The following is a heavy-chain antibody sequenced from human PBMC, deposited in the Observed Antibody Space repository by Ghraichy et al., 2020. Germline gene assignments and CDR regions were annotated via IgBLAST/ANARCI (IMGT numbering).Heavy chain of an antibody. CDR3: AKDSWFDP. CDR2: IYYSGST. CDR1: GGSISSSSYY. V-gene: IGHV4-39*02. Sequence: LETLSLTCTVSGGSISSSSYYWGWIRQPPGKGLEWIGSIYYSGSTYYNPSLKSRVTISVDTSKNQFSLKLSSVTAADTAVYYCAKDSWFDPWGQGTLVTVSS. J-gene: IGHJ5*02.